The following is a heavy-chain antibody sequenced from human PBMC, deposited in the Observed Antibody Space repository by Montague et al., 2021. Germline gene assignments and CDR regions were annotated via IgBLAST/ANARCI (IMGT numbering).Heavy chain of an antibody. CDR1: GGSISGY. V-gene: IGHV4-59*12. D-gene: IGHD1-1*01. CDR3: ARVDDHGHSDY. J-gene: IGHJ4*02. Sequence: SETLSLTCTVSGGSISGYWSWIQQPPGKGLEWLGYIYYTGTTKYNPSLRSRVTISVDTSKNQFSLKLSSVTAADTAVYHCARVDDHGHSDYWGQGTLVTVSS. CDR2: IYYTGTT.